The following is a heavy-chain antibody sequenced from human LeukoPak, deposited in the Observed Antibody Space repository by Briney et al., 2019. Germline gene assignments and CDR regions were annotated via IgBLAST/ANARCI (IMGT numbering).Heavy chain of an antibody. J-gene: IGHJ4*02. CDR3: ARRSSGWYWDY. CDR1: GFTFSSYA. D-gene: IGHD6-19*01. CDR2: ISESGITT. Sequence: GGSLRLSCAASGFTFSSYAMSWVRQAPGKGLEWVSGISESGITTYYADSAKGRFTISRDNSKNTPYLQMNSLRAEDTAVYYCARRSSGWYWDYWGQGTPVTVSS. V-gene: IGHV3-23*01.